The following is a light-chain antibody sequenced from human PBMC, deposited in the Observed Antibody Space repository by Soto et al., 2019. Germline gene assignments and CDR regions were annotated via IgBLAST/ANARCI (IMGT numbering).Light chain of an antibody. CDR1: QSVSSY. V-gene: IGKV3-11*01. CDR3: QQRSNWPAT. Sequence: EIVLTQSPATLSLSPGERATLSCRASQSVSSYLAWDQQKPGQAPRLRIYDASNRATGIPARFSGSGSGTDFTLTISSLEPEDFAVYYCQQRSNWPATFGGGTKVEIK. J-gene: IGKJ4*01. CDR2: DAS.